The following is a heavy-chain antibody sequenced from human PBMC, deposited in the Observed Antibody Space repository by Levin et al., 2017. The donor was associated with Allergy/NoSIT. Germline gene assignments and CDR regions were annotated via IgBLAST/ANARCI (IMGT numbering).Heavy chain of an antibody. CDR1: GYTFTSYG. CDR2: ISAYNGNT. Sequence: KLGESLKISCKASGYTFTSYGISWVRQAPGQGLEWMGWISAYNGNTNYAQKLQGRVTMTTDTSTSTAYMELRSLRSDDTAVYYCARGTIQAGFQHWGQGTLVTVSS. CDR3: ARGTIQAGFQH. D-gene: IGHD1/OR15-1a*01. V-gene: IGHV1-18*01. J-gene: IGHJ1*01.